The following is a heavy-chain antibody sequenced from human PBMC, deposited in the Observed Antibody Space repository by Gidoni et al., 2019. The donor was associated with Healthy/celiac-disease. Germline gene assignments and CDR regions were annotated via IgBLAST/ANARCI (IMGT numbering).Heavy chain of an antibody. Sequence: EVQLVESGGGLIQPGGSLRLSCAASGFTVSSNYMSWVRQAPGKGLEWVSVIYSGGSTYYADSVKGRFTISRDNSKNTLYLQMNSLRAEDTAVYYCARGLRITMVRGVDQSKLHYYYYGMDVWGQGTTVTVSS. CDR1: GFTVSSNY. D-gene: IGHD3-10*01. J-gene: IGHJ6*02. CDR3: ARGLRITMVRGVDQSKLHYYYYGMDV. CDR2: IYSGGST. V-gene: IGHV3-53*01.